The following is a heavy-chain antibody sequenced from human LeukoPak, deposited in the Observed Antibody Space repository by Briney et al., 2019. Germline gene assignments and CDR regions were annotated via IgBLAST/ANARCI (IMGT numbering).Heavy chain of an antibody. D-gene: IGHD7-27*01. CDR3: TRLGMGFDY. CDR1: GFTFSGSA. J-gene: IGHJ4*02. CDR2: IRGKANSYAT. V-gene: IGHV3-73*01. Sequence: GGSLRLSCAASGFTFSGSAMHWVRQASGKGLEWVGRIRGKANSYATAYAASVKGRFTISRDDSKNTAYLQMNSLKTEDTAVYYCTRLGMGFDYWGQGTLVTVSS.